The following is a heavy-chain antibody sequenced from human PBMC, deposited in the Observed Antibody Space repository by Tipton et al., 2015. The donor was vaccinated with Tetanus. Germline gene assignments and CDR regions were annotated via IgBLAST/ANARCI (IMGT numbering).Heavy chain of an antibody. V-gene: IGHV4-34*01. D-gene: IGHD5-12*01. CDR3: ARGGLRRAFDY. J-gene: IGHJ4*02. Sequence: TLSLTCAVYGGSFSGYYWSWIRQPPGQGLEWIGEINHSGSTNYNPSLKSRVTISVDTSKNQFSLKLSSVTAADTAVYYCARGGLRRAFDYWGQGTLVTVSS. CDR2: INHSGST. CDR1: GGSFSGYY.